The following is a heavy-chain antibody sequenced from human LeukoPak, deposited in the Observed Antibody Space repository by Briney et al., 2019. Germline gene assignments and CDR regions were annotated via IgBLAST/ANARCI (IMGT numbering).Heavy chain of an antibody. D-gene: IGHD3-16*01. CDR3: VRDLILVWTPGDDFDF. CDR2: INEDATTI. J-gene: IGHJ4*02. Sequence: SGGSLRLSCAASGFAFSAYWMHWVRQAPGKGLEWVSRINEDATTITYAVSVKGRFIISRDNSKKSLYLQMNNLRAEDTAVYYCVRDLILVWTPGDDFDFWGQGTLVIVSS. V-gene: IGHV3-74*01. CDR1: GFAFSAYW.